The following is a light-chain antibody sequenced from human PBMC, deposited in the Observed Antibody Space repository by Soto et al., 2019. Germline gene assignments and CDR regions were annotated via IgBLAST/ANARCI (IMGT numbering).Light chain of an antibody. Sequence: SYELTQPPSVSVAPGQTATITCGGNNIGNKNVHWFQQRPGQAPLLVVYDDRDRPSGIPERFSGSNSGNTATLTISRVEAGDEADYYCQVWDSRSDHVVFGGGTKVTV. V-gene: IGLV3-21*02. J-gene: IGLJ3*02. CDR1: NIGNKN. CDR3: QVWDSRSDHVV. CDR2: DDR.